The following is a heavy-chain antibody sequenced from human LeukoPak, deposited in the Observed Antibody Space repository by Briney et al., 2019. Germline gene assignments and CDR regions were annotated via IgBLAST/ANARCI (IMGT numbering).Heavy chain of an antibody. CDR3: ARAYSRSYSHFDD. D-gene: IGHD1-26*01. CDR2: IYTSGST. CDR1: GGSVSSSSYF. V-gene: IGHV4-61*05. Sequence: ASETLSLTCTVSGGSVSSSSYFWGWVRQPPGKGLEWIGYIYTSGSTNYNPSLKSRVTISVDTSKNQFSLRLSSVTAADTAMYFCARAYSRSYSHFDDWGQGTLVTVSS. J-gene: IGHJ4*02.